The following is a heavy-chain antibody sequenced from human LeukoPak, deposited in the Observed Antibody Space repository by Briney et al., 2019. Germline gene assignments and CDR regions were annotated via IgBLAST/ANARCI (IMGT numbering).Heavy chain of an antibody. V-gene: IGHV3-30*04. J-gene: IGHJ4*02. CDR1: GFTFSSYS. D-gene: IGHD2-2*01. CDR3: AKGYCSSTSCYYYFDY. CDR2: ISHDGSNK. Sequence: GRSLRLSCAASGFTFSSYSMHWVRQAPGKGLEWVAVISHDGSNKYYADSVKGRFTISRDNSKNTLYLQMNSLRAEDTAVYYCAKGYCSSTSCYYYFDYWGQGTLVTVSS.